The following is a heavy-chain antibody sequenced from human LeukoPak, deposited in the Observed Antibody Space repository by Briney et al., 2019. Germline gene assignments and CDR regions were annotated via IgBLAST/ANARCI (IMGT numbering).Heavy chain of an antibody. CDR1: GDSISSDY. J-gene: IGHJ4*02. V-gene: IGHV4-59*01. D-gene: IGHD4-11*01. CDR2: IYYSGST. Sequence: SETLSLTCTVSGDSISSDYWSWIRQPPGKGLEWIGYIYYSGSTNYNPSLKSRVTISIDTSKSQFSLKLSSVTAADTAVYYCARATYSNYVYYFDYWGQGTLVTVSS. CDR3: ARATYSNYVYYFDY.